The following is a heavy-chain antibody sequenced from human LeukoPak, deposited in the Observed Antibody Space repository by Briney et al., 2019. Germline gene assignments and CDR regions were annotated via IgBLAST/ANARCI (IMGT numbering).Heavy chain of an antibody. D-gene: IGHD6-13*01. V-gene: IGHV3-30-3*02. Sequence: GRSLRLSCAASGFTFRSYAMHWVRQAPGKGLEWVAVISYDGRNKYYGESVKGRSTISRDNSKNTLDLQMNSLRAEDTAVYYCAKNKAAARVGIDYWGQGTQVTVSS. CDR3: AKNKAAARVGIDY. CDR1: GFTFRSYA. CDR2: ISYDGRNK. J-gene: IGHJ4*02.